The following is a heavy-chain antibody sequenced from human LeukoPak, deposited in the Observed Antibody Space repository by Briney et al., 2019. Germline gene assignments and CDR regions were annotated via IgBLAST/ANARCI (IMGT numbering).Heavy chain of an antibody. V-gene: IGHV4-34*01. J-gene: IGHJ4*02. CDR1: GGSFSDYY. CDR2: IYYSGST. D-gene: IGHD6-13*01. CDR3: ARHLSAAAAGQFDY. Sequence: SETLSLTCAVYGGSFSDYYWGWIRQPPGKGLEWIGSIYYSGSTYYNPSLKSRVTISVDTSKNQFSLKLSSVTAADTAVYYCARHLSAAAAGQFDYWGQGTLVTVSS.